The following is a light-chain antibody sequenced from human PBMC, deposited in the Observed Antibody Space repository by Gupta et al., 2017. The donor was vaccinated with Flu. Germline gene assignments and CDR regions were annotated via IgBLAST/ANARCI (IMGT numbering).Light chain of an antibody. CDR2: LGS. CDR1: QSLLHSNGYNY. Sequence: DIVMTQSPLSLPVTPGEPASISCRSSQSLLHSNGYNYLDWYLQKPGQSPQLLIYLGSNRASGVPDRFSGSGSGTDFTLKIRRVEAEAVGVYYCMQALQTPFTFGPGTKVDIK. V-gene: IGKV2-28*01. J-gene: IGKJ3*01. CDR3: MQALQTPFT.